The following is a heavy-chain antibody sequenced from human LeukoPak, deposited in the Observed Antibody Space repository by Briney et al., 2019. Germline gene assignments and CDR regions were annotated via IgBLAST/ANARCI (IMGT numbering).Heavy chain of an antibody. CDR3: ARDKSRGRGDFDY. D-gene: IGHD5-24*01. Sequence: SETLSLTCAVYGGSFSGYYWSWIRQPPGKGLEWIGEINHSGSTNYNPSLKSRVTISVDTSKNQFSLKLSSVTAADTAVYYCARDKSRGRGDFDYWGQGTLVTVSS. J-gene: IGHJ4*02. CDR2: INHSGST. V-gene: IGHV4-34*01. CDR1: GGSFSGYY.